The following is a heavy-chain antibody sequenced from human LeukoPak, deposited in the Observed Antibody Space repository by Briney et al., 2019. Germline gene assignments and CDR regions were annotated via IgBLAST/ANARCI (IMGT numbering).Heavy chain of an antibody. D-gene: IGHD3-3*01. CDR3: ARDRYYDFWSGYPAYYYYGMDV. Sequence: GGSLRLSCAASGFTFSSYSMNWVRQAPGKGLEWVSSISSSSSYIYYADSVKGRFTISRDNAKNSLYLQMNSLRAEDTAVYYCARDRYYDFWSGYPAYYYYGMDVWGQGTTVTVSS. J-gene: IGHJ6*02. V-gene: IGHV3-21*01. CDR2: ISSSSSYI. CDR1: GFTFSSYS.